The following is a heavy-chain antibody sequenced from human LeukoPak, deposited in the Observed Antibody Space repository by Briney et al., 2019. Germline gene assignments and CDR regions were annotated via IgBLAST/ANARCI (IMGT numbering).Heavy chain of an antibody. D-gene: IGHD1-26*01. CDR1: GFTFSNYG. CDR2: IWYDGSN. V-gene: IGHV3-33*01. CDR3: NRGATGEGGFDY. J-gene: IGHJ4*02. Sequence: AGSLSLSCAASGFTFSNYGMRWVRQAPGKGLEWVAVIWYDGSNNYADSVEGRFTISRDNSKNTLYLQMTSLRAEDTAVYYCNRGATGEGGFDYWGQGTLVTVSS.